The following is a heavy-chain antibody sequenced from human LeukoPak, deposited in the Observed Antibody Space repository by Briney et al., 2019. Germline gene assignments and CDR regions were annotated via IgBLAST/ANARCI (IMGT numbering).Heavy chain of an antibody. V-gene: IGHV3-11*04. CDR2: ISSSGSTI. CDR1: GFTVSSNY. CDR3: ARGGYNNWFDP. Sequence: GGSLRLSCAASGFTVSSNYMSWVRQAPGKGLEWVSYISSSGSTIYYADSVKGRFTISRDNAKNSLYLQMNSLRAEDTAVYYCARGGYNNWFDPWGQGTLVTVSS. D-gene: IGHD5-12*01. J-gene: IGHJ5*02.